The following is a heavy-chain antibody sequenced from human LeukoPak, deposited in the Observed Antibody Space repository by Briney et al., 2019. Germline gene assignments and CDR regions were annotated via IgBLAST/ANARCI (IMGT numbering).Heavy chain of an antibody. Sequence: HAGGSLRLSCAASGFTFSSYAMSWVRQAPGKGLEWVSAISGGGGSTYHADSVEGRFSISRDNSKNTLYLQMNSLRAEDTAVYYCAKDRAYYCSWFDGGYWGQGTLVTVSS. CDR3: AKDRAYYCSWFDGGY. CDR2: ISGGGGST. V-gene: IGHV3-23*01. D-gene: IGHD6-13*01. CDR1: GFTFSSYA. J-gene: IGHJ4*02.